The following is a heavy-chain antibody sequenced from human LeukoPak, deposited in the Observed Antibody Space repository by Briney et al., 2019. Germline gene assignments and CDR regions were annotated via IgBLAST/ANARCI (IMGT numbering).Heavy chain of an antibody. J-gene: IGHJ4*02. CDR2: IIPIFGTG. D-gene: IGHD3-9*01. Sequence: SVKVSCKASGGTFSSYTISWVRQGPGQGLEWMGVIIPIFGTGNYAQKFQGIVTITTDESTSTAYMELSSLRSEDTAVYYCARVYYYILTGYVEWGQGTLVTVS. V-gene: IGHV1-69*05. CDR3: ARVYYYILTGYVE. CDR1: GGTFSSYT.